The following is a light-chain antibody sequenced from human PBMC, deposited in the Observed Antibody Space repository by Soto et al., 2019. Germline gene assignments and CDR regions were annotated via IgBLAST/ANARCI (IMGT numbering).Light chain of an antibody. CDR2: EVN. J-gene: IGLJ2*01. V-gene: IGLV2-8*01. Sequence: QSALTQPPSASGSPGQSVTISCTGTSSDVGGYKFVSWYQQHPGKAPKLMIYEVNKRPSGVPDRFSGSKSGNTASLAVSGLQAEDEADYYCSSYAGSNNLLFGGGTKLPVL. CDR3: SSYAGSNNLL. CDR1: SSDVGGYKF.